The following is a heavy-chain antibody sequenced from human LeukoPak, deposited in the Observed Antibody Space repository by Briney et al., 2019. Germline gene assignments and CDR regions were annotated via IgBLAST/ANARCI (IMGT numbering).Heavy chain of an antibody. V-gene: IGHV3-23*01. CDR1: GFTFSSYA. CDR3: AKVRVASPFFDY. J-gene: IGHJ4*02. CDR2: ISGSGGST. Sequence: GGSLRLSCAASGFTFSSYAMSWVRQAPGKGLEWVSAISGSGGSTYYADSVKGRFTISRDNSKNTLYLQMNSLRAEDKAVYYCAKVRVASPFFDYWGQGTLVTVS. D-gene: IGHD5-12*01.